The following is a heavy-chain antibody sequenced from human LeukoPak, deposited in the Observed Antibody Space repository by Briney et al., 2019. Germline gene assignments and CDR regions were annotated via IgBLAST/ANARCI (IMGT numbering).Heavy chain of an antibody. CDR2: INHTGRT. V-gene: IGHV4-34*01. CDR3: ARHQSVPSTTVGWFDP. D-gene: IGHD4-11*01. J-gene: IGHJ5*02. CDR1: GESFSGYY. Sequence: SETLYLTCAVYGESFSGYYWAWIRQPPGKGLEWIGEINHTGRTNYKPSLKSRVTISVDSSKNQFSLKLSSVTAADTAVYYCARHQSVPSTTVGWFDPWGQGTLVTVSS.